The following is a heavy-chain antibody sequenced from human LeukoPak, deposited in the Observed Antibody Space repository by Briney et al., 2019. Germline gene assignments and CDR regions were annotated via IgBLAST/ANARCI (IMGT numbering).Heavy chain of an antibody. D-gene: IGHD3-9*01. CDR2: IYYSGST. Sequence: PSETLSLTCTVSGGSMSGYYWSWIRQPPGKGLEWIGYIYYSGSTKYNPSLKSRVTISVDTSKNQFSLKLSSVTAADTAVYYCAREPLLRYFDCWGKGTTVTVSS. CDR3: AREPLLRYFDC. V-gene: IGHV4-59*01. J-gene: IGHJ6*04. CDR1: GGSMSGYY.